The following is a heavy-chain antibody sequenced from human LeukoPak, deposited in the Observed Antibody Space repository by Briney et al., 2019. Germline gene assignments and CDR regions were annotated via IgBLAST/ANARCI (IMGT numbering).Heavy chain of an antibody. V-gene: IGHV3-33*01. CDR3: ARDYGDPAYFVC. CDR1: GFTFSSYC. J-gene: IGHJ4*02. CDR2: IWYDGSNK. Sequence: PGGSLRLSCAASGFTFSSYCMHWVRQAPGKGLEWVAVIWYDGSNKYYADSVKGRFTISRDNSKNTLYLQMNSLRAEDTAVYYCARDYGDPAYFVCWGQGTLVTDSS. D-gene: IGHD4-17*01.